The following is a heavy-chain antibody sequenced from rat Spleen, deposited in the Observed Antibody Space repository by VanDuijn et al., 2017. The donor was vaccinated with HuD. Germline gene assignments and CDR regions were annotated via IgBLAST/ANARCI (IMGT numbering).Heavy chain of an antibody. CDR3: TRGGYFRY. CDR1: GFIFSNYY. CDR2: ISAGGDDT. Sequence: EVQLVESDGGLVQPGRSLKLSCAASGFIFSNYYMAWVRQAPTKGLEWVAYISAGGDDTYYRYSVKGRFTISRDNAQSSLYLQMDSLRSEDTATYYCTRGGYFRYWGQGVMVTVSS. J-gene: IGHJ2*01. V-gene: IGHV5-27*01. D-gene: IGHD1-12*03.